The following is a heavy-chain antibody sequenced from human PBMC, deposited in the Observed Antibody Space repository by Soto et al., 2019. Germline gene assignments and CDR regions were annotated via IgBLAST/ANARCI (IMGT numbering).Heavy chain of an antibody. CDR1: GGTFSTYT. V-gene: IGHV1-69*12. Sequence: QVQLVQSGAEVKKPGSSVKVSCKASGGTFSTYTISWVRQAPGQGLEWMGGIIPIFGTANYAQKFQGRVTITADVSASTAYVELSSLRSEDTAVYYCARLPTVVLFDYWGQGTLVTVSS. CDR3: ARLPTVVLFDY. D-gene: IGHD4-17*01. CDR2: IIPIFGTA. J-gene: IGHJ4*02.